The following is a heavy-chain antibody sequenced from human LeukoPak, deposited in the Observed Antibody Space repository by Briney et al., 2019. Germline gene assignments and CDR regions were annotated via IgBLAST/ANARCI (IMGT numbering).Heavy chain of an antibody. CDR1: GFTFSSYE. V-gene: IGHV3-48*03. Sequence: PGGSLRLSCAASGFTFSSYEMNWVRQAPGKGLEWVSYISSSGSTIYYADSVKGRFTISRDNAKNSLYLEMNSLRAEDTAVYYCARGLHSSSFQHFDYWGQGTLVTVSS. CDR3: ARGLHSSSFQHFDY. J-gene: IGHJ4*02. CDR2: ISSSGSTI. D-gene: IGHD6-6*01.